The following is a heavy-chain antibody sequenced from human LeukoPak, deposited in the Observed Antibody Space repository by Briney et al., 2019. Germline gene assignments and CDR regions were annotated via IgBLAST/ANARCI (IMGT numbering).Heavy chain of an antibody. CDR3: ARSSERNYDSSGYYPWSFDY. CDR2: ITRDGNEK. V-gene: IGHV3-7*03. Sequence: PGGSLRLSCEVSGLIFSTYWMTWVRQAPGKGLEWVATITRDGNEKYYVDSVKGRFTISRDNAKDSLCLQMNSLRAEDTAVYYCARSSERNYDSSGYYPWSFDYWGQGTLVTVSS. CDR1: GLIFSTYW. J-gene: IGHJ4*02. D-gene: IGHD3-22*01.